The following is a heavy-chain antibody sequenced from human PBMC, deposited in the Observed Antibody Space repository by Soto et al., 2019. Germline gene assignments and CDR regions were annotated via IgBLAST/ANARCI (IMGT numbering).Heavy chain of an antibody. CDR1: GYTFTSYD. J-gene: IGHJ6*02. D-gene: IGHD3-3*01. CDR2: MDPNSGST. CDR3: ARERKFDFWRKGLDV. V-gene: IGHV1-8*01. Sequence: ASVKFSCKASGYTFTSYDIHWVRHAPGQGLEWLGWMDPNSGSTGYAQNFQGRVTMTRNISINTAHMELSSLRSEDTAVYYCARERKFDFWRKGLDVWRQGTTVTVSS.